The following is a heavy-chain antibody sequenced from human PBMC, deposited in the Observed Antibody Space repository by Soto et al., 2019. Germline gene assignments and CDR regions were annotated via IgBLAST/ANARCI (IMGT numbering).Heavy chain of an antibody. D-gene: IGHD7-27*01. Sequence: AGGSLRLSCATSGFILSDCAMNWVRQAPGKGLEWVSYISSSSSVIDYADSVKGRFTVSRDNARNSLYLQMNSLRAEDTAVYYCARDLSWGSNWYYYMHVWGKGTTVTVSS. CDR3: ARDLSWGSNWYYYMHV. CDR2: ISSSSSVI. CDR1: GFILSDCA. V-gene: IGHV3-48*01. J-gene: IGHJ6*03.